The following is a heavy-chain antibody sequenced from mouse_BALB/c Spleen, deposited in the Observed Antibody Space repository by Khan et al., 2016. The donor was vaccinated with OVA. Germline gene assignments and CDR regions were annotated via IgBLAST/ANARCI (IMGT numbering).Heavy chain of an antibody. CDR1: GYTFTNYG. CDR3: ARGSLRRYFDY. J-gene: IGHJ2*01. V-gene: IGHV9-3*02. Sequence: LVESGPELKKPGETVKISCKTSGYTFTNYGMHWVKQTPGKGLKWIGWIKTNTGEPTYAEDFKGRFAFSLETSASTAYLQINNLKNEDAATYYCARGSLRRYFDYWGQGTTLTVSS. D-gene: IGHD2-3*01. CDR2: IKTNTGEP.